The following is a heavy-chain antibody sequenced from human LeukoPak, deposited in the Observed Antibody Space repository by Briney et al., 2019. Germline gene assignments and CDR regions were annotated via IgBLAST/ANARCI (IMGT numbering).Heavy chain of an antibody. V-gene: IGHV4-38-2*01. D-gene: IGHD3-3*01. CDR1: GYSISSGYY. CDR3: ATGALGDFWSGYYTPWFDP. CDR2: IYHSGSA. J-gene: IGHJ5*02. Sequence: SETLPLTCAVSGYSISSGYYWGWIRQPPGKGLEWIGSIYHSGSAHYNPSLKSRVTISEDTSKNQFSLKLNSVTATDTAVYYCATGALGDFWSGYYTPWFDPWGQGTLVTVSS.